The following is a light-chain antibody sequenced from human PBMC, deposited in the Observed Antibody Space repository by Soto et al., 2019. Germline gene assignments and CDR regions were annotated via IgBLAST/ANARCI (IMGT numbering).Light chain of an antibody. CDR1: QYINTR. V-gene: IGKV3-11*01. CDR3: QQGGNWPLT. Sequence: EIVLTQSPATLSSFPGDRVTLSCRASQYINTRLAWYQHRPGQAPRLLIYDASSRASGIPARFSGSGSGTDFTLTISSLEPEDFAVYYCQQGGNWPLTFGQGTRLEIK. CDR2: DAS. J-gene: IGKJ5*01.